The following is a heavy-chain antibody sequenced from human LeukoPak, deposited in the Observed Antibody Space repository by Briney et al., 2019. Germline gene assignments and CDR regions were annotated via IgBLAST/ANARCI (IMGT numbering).Heavy chain of an antibody. Sequence: QPGGSLRLSCAVSGFAFGSEAMSWVRQSPARGLEWVASISPGGGTTYYADYVKGRFTISRDNAENSLYLEMNSLRVEDTAIYYCVRDRGSYRPIDYWGQGTLVTVSS. D-gene: IGHD1-26*01. V-gene: IGHV3-23*01. CDR1: GFAFGSEA. CDR3: VRDRGSYRPIDY. CDR2: ISPGGGTT. J-gene: IGHJ4*02.